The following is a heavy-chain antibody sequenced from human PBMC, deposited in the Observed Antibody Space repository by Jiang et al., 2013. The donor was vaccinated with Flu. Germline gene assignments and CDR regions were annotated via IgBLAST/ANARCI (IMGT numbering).Heavy chain of an antibody. D-gene: IGHD6-13*01. J-gene: IGHJ2*01. Sequence: IIYPGDSDTRYSPSFQGQVTISADKSISTAYLQWSSLKASDTAMYYCARPGGSSSWYDDWYFDLWGRGTLVTVSS. V-gene: IGHV5-51*01. CDR3: ARPGGSSSWYDDWYFDL. CDR2: IYPGDSDT.